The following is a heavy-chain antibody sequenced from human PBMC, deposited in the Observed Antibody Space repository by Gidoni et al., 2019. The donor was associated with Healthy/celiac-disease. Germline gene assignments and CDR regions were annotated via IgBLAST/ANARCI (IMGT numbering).Heavy chain of an antibody. V-gene: IGHV3-30*18. CDR2: ISYDGSNK. Sequence: QVQLVESGGGVVQPGRSLRLSCAASGFTFSSYGMHWVRQAPGKGLEWVAVISYDGSNKYYADSVKGRFTISRDNSKNTLYLQMNSLRAEDTAVYYCAKDVSSSSSWYYDYYYYYYMDVWGKGTTVTVSS. CDR3: AKDVSSSSSWYYDYYYYYYMDV. J-gene: IGHJ6*03. CDR1: GFTFSSYG. D-gene: IGHD6-13*01.